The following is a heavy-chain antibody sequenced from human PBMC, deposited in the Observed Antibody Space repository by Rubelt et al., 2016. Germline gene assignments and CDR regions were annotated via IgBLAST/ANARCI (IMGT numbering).Heavy chain of an antibody. CDR2: IHHTGST. Sequence: QVQLQESGPGLVKPSETLSLICNVSGGSISFHYWSWVRQAPGKGLDWIGYIHHTGSTNYNPSLKSRVSMSVATSKNQFPLELGSVTTADSAVYYWARGTYSGTYYMYFDYWGQGTLVTVSS. D-gene: IGHD1-26*01. J-gene: IGHJ4*02. CDR3: ARGTYSGTYYMYFDY. CDR1: GGSISFHY. V-gene: IGHV4-59*11.